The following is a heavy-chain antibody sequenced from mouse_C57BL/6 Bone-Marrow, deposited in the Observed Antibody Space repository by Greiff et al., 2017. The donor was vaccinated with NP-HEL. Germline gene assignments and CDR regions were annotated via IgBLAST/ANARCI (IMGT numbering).Heavy chain of an antibody. J-gene: IGHJ1*03. Sequence: EVQVVESEGGLVQPGSSMKLSCTASGFTFSDYYMAWVRQVPEKGLEWVANINYDGSSTYYLDSLKSRFIISRDNAKNILYLQMSSLKSEDTATYYCARDRDWYFDVWGTGTTVTVSS. CDR3: ARDRDWYFDV. V-gene: IGHV5-16*01. D-gene: IGHD3-3*01. CDR1: GFTFSDYY. CDR2: INYDGSST.